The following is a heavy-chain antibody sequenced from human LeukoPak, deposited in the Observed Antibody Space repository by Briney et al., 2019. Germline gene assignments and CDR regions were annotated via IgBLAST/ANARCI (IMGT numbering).Heavy chain of an antibody. CDR3: ARDHDSRAFDI. V-gene: IGHV3-33*01. Sequence: SGGSLRLSCAASGFTFSSYGMHWVRQAPGKGPEWVAVIWYDGSNKYYADSVKGRFTISRDNSKNTLYLQMNSLRAEDTAVCYCARDHDSRAFDIWGQGTMVTVSS. CDR2: IWYDGSNK. J-gene: IGHJ3*02. D-gene: IGHD3-16*01. CDR1: GFTFSSYG.